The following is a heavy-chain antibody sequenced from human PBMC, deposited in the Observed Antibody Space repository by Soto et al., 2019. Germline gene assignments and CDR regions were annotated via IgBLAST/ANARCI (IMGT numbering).Heavy chain of an antibody. CDR1: GYTFTSYD. CDR2: MNPNSGNT. J-gene: IGHJ6*03. Sequence: ASVNVSCKASGYTFTSYDINWVRQATGQGLEWMGWMNPNSGNTGYAQKFQGRVTMTRNTSISTAYMELSSLRSEDTAVYYCARREYQLPSEEDYYYYMDVWGKGTTVTVSS. CDR3: ARREYQLPSEEDYYYYMDV. V-gene: IGHV1-8*01. D-gene: IGHD2-2*01.